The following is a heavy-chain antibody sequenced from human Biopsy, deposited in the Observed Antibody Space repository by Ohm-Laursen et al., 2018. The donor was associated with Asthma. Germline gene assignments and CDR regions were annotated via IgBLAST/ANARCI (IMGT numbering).Heavy chain of an antibody. CDR2: IYSGGTS. CDR3: ARGDSSNWSHYYFDY. V-gene: IGHV3-53*01. CDR1: GFAVSRDY. J-gene: IGHJ4*02. D-gene: IGHD3-22*01. Sequence: SLRLSCAASGFAVSRDYMFWARQAPGKGLEWVSVIYSGGTSHTADSVRGQFTISRDYSKNTLYLQMHSLRAEDTAVYYCARGDSSNWSHYYFDYWGQGTLVTVSS.